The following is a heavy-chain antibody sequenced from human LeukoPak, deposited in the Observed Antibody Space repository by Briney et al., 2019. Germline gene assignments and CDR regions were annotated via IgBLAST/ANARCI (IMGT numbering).Heavy chain of an antibody. J-gene: IGHJ4*02. CDR3: AKRQFGASGYLDY. Sequence: GRSLRLSCAASGFTFSSYAMSWVRQAPGKGLEWVSVISGSGGSTYYADSVKGRFTISRDNSKDTLYLQMNSLRAEDTAVYYCAKRQFGASGYLDYWGKGTLVTVSS. CDR1: GFTFSSYA. V-gene: IGHV3-23*01. D-gene: IGHD1-26*01. CDR2: ISGSGGST.